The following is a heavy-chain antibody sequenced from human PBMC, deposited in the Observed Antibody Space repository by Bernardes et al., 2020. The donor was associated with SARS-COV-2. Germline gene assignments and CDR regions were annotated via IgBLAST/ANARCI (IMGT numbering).Heavy chain of an antibody. CDR3: ARAPRFGVVIQHFDY. D-gene: IGHD3-3*01. J-gene: IGHJ4*02. V-gene: IGHV4-61*02. Sequence: SETLSLTCTVSGGSISSGSYYWSWIRQPAGKGLEWIGRIYTSGSTSYNPSLKSRVTISLDTSKSQFSLKLNSVTAADTAVYYCARAPRFGVVIQHFDYWGQGTRVTVSS. CDR1: GGSISSGSYY. CDR2: IYTSGST.